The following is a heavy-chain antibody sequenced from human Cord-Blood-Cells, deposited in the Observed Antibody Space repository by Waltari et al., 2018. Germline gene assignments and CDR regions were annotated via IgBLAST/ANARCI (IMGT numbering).Heavy chain of an antibody. CDR2: IYYSGST. J-gene: IGHJ4*02. CDR3: ARHNGESGYDDY. V-gene: IGHV4-39*01. D-gene: IGHD5-12*01. CDR1: GGSISSSSYY. Sequence: QLQLPESGPGLVKPSETLSLTCTVSGGSISSSSYYWGWIRQPPGKGLEWIGSIYYSGSTYYNPSLKSRVTISVDTSKNQFSLKLSSVTAADTAVYYCARHNGESGYDDYWGQGTLVTVSS.